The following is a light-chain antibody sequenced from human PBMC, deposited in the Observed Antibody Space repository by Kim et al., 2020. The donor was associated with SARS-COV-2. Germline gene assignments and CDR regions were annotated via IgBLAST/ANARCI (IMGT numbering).Light chain of an antibody. V-gene: IGLV7-46*01. J-gene: IGLJ3*02. CDR3: LLSYTGARV. CDR2: DTT. CDR1: TGAVTSGHY. Sequence: PGGTVTLTCGSSTGAVTSGHYPYWFQQKPGLAPRSLIYDTTNKHSWTPARFSGSLLGGKAALTLSGAQPEDEADYYCLLSYTGARVFGGGTQLTVL.